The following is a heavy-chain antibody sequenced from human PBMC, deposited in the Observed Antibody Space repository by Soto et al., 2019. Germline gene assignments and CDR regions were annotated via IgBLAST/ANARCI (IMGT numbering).Heavy chain of an antibody. CDR3: AREHNLLGHCSGGACYSDY. Sequence: NPSETLSLTCTVSGGSISSGGYYWPWIRQPPGKGLEWIGTISYSVNTHYNPSLKSRVSISVDTSKNEFSLKLSSVTAADTAVYYCAREHNLLGHCSGGACYSDYWGQGTLVTVSS. CDR1: GGSISSGGYY. D-gene: IGHD2-15*01. CDR2: ISYSVNT. V-gene: IGHV4-39*02. J-gene: IGHJ4*02.